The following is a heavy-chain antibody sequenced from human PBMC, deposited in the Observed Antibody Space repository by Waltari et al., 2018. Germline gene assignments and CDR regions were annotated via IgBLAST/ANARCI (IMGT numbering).Heavy chain of an antibody. CDR2: ISSSSSYI. V-gene: IGHV3-21*01. J-gene: IGHJ6*04. D-gene: IGHD6-19*01. CDR1: GFTFSSYS. Sequence: EVQLVESGGGLVKPGGSLRLSCAASGFTFSSYSMNWVRQAPGKGLEWVSSISSSSSYIYYADSVKGRFTISRDNAKNSLYLQMNSLRAEDTAVYYCARPTSPGIAVAGLLDVWGKGTTVTVSS. CDR3: ARPTSPGIAVAGLLDV.